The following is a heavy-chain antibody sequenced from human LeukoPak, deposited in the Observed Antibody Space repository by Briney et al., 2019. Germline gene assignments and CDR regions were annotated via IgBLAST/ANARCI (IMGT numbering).Heavy chain of an antibody. CDR1: GFTFNNYW. V-gene: IGHV3-74*01. Sequence: GGSLRLSCAASGFTFNNYWIHSVRQVPGKGLVWVSRINNDGSSASYVDSVKGRFTISRDNAKNTLFLQMNSLRAEDTAVYYCARRGTGHGMDVWGQGTTVIVSS. D-gene: IGHD1-1*01. CDR2: INNDGSSA. CDR3: ARRGTGHGMDV. J-gene: IGHJ6*02.